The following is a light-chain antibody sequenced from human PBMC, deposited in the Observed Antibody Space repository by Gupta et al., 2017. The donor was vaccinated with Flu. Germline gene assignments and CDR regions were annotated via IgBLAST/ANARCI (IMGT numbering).Light chain of an antibody. CDR2: EES. CDR1: SSNIRKKA. J-gene: IGLJ3*02. Sequence: RVTISCSGGSSNIRKKAGKWYQQLPGKAPKLIIEEESLLPSGASDRFSGSRSGTSDSLAISGLQSEDEAEYYCETWDDTLNGVVFGGGTKLTVL. V-gene: IGLV1-36*01. CDR3: ETWDDTLNGVV.